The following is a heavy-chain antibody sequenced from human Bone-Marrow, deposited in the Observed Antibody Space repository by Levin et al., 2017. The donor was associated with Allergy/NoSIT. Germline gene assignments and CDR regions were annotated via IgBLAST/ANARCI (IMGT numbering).Heavy chain of an antibody. V-gene: IGHV3-30-3*01. CDR1: GFTFSSYA. Sequence: PGGSLRLSCAASGFTFSSYAMHWVRQAPGKGLEWVAVISYDGSNKYYADSVKGRFTISRDNSKNTLYLQMNSLRAEDTAVYYCARDYPLYCSSTSCSRPYGMDVWGQGTTVTVSS. D-gene: IGHD2-2*01. CDR2: ISYDGSNK. CDR3: ARDYPLYCSSTSCSRPYGMDV. J-gene: IGHJ6*02.